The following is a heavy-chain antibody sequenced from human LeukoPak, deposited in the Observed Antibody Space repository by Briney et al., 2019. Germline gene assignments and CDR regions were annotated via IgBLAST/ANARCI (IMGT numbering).Heavy chain of an antibody. V-gene: IGHV1-18*01. J-gene: IGHJ4*02. D-gene: IGHD3-10*01. Sequence: GASVKVSCKASGYTFTSYGISWVRQAPGQGLEWMGWISAYNGNTNYAQKLQGRVTMTTDTSTSTAYMELRSLRSDDTAVCYCARDSRLGYYGSGDVDYWGQGTLVTVSS. CDR1: GYTFTSYG. CDR3: ARDSRLGYYGSGDVDY. CDR2: ISAYNGNT.